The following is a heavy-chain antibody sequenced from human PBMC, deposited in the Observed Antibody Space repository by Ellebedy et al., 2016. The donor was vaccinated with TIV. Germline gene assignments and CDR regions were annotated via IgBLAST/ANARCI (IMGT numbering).Heavy chain of an antibody. CDR1: GFSFSTSGMC. J-gene: IGHJ4*02. Sequence: SGPTLVXPTQTLTLTCTFSGFSFSTSGMCVSWIRQPPGKALEWLALVRWDDNKYYSTSLQSRLTISKDTSKNQVVPKLTNMDPVDTASYYCARMPYGDFGGYFDYWGQGALVTVSS. CDR2: VRWDDNK. CDR3: ARMPYGDFGGYFDY. D-gene: IGHD4-17*01. V-gene: IGHV2-70*01.